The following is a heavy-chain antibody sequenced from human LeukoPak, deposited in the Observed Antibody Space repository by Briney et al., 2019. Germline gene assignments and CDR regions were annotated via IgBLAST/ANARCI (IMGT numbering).Heavy chain of an antibody. CDR2: IYYSGST. CDR3: AREAPLYYYGTDV. V-gene: IGHV4-59*01. J-gene: IGHJ6*02. CDR1: GGSISSYY. Sequence: SETLSLTCTVSGGSISSYYWSWIRQPPGKGLEWIGYIYYSGSTNYNPSLKSRVTISVDTSKNQFSLKLSSVTAADTAVYYCAREAPLYYYGTDVWGQGTTVTVSS.